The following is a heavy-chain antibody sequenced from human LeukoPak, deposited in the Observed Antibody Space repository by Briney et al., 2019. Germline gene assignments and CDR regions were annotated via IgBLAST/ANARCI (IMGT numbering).Heavy chain of an antibody. Sequence: SETLSLTCTVSGGSISSGDYYWSWIRQPPGQGLEWIGYIYYSGSTYYNPSLKSRVTISVDTSNDQVSLNLSSVTAADTAVYYCARDEYYGSGTYYRAFGNWGQGTLVTVSS. J-gene: IGHJ4*02. D-gene: IGHD3-10*01. CDR2: IYYSGST. CDR1: GGSISSGDYY. CDR3: ARDEYYGSGTYYRAFGN. V-gene: IGHV4-30-4*01.